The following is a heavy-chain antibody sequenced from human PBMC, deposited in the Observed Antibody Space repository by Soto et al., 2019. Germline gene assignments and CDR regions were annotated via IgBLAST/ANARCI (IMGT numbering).Heavy chain of an antibody. J-gene: IGHJ4*02. Sequence: GGSLRLSCAASGFTFSSYWMHWVRQAPGKGLVWVSRINSDGSSTSYADSVKGRFTISRDNAKNTLYLQMNSLRAEDTAVYYCALGDCSGGSCPGTSDYWGQGTLVTVSS. V-gene: IGHV3-74*01. D-gene: IGHD2-15*01. CDR2: INSDGSST. CDR3: ALGDCSGGSCPGTSDY. CDR1: GFTFSSYW.